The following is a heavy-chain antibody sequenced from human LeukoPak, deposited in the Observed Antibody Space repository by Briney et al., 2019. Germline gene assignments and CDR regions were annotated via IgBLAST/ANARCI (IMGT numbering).Heavy chain of an antibody. CDR3: AREGSAFDI. Sequence: KPSETLSLTCTVSGGSISSYYWSWIRQPPGKGLEWIGYIYYRGSTNYNPSLKSRVTISVDTSKNQFSLNLSSVTAADTAVYYCAREGSAFDIWGQGTMVTVSS. CDR1: GGSISSYY. J-gene: IGHJ3*02. V-gene: IGHV4-59*12. CDR2: IYYRGST.